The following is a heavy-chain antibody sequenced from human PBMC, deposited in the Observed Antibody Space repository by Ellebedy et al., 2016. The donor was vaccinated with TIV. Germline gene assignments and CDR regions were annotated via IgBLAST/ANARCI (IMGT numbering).Heavy chain of an antibody. J-gene: IGHJ5*02. V-gene: IGHV3-9*01. CDR2: ISWNSGSI. CDR3: AKVMVRGVMGGWFDP. CDR1: EFTFRSYS. D-gene: IGHD3-10*01. Sequence: SLKISCAASEFTFRSYSMHWVRQAPGKGLEWVSGISWNSGSIGYVDSVKGRFTISRDNAKNSLYLQMNSLRAEDTALYYCAKVMVRGVMGGWFDPWGQGTLVTVSS.